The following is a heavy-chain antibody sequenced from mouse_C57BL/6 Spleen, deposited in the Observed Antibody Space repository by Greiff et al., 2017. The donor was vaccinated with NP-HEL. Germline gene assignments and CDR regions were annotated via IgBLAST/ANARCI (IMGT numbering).Heavy chain of an antibody. CDR2: IWSGGST. CDR1: GFSLTSYG. Sequence: QVQLKESGPGLVQPSQSLSITCTVSGFSLTSYGVHWVRQSPGKGLEWLGVIWSGGSTDYNAAFISRLSISKDNSKSQVFFKMNSLQADDTAIYYCARKAYYGGYYYAMDYWGQGTSVTVSS. J-gene: IGHJ4*01. CDR3: ARKAYYGGYYYAMDY. D-gene: IGHD1-1*01. V-gene: IGHV2-2*01.